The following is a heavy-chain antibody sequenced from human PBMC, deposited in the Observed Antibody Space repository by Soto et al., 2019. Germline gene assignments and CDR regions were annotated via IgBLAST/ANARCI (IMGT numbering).Heavy chain of an antibody. CDR3: TRDASRDSSARGWFDP. Sequence: EVQLVESGGGLVKPGGSLRLSCAASGFTFRSFTMNWVRQAPGKGLEWVSTISSNSAYIYYTDALRGRFTISRDNVKNSLHLQTNSLRAEDTAVYYCTRDASRDSSARGWFDPWGPGTLVTVSS. J-gene: IGHJ5*02. CDR1: GFTFRSFT. D-gene: IGHD6-13*01. CDR2: ISSNSAYI. V-gene: IGHV3-21*02.